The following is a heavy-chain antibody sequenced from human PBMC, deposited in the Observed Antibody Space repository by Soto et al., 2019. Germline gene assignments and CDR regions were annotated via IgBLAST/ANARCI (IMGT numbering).Heavy chain of an antibody. D-gene: IGHD6-13*01. Sequence: ASVKVSCKASGYTFTNYDISWVRQAPGQGLEWLGWISTYTGNTTYAQKLQGRLTMTTDTSTTTAYMELRSLRSDDTAVYYCAREDGKQQLVPPYYYYGMDVWGQGTTVTVSS. CDR1: GYTFTNYD. CDR2: ISTYTGNT. CDR3: AREDGKQQLVPPYYYYGMDV. V-gene: IGHV1-18*01. J-gene: IGHJ6*02.